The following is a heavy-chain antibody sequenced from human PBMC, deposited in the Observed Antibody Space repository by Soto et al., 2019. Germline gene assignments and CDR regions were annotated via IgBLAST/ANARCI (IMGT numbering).Heavy chain of an antibody. CDR3: AREDVSHYYHISDY. D-gene: IGHD3-9*01. V-gene: IGHV4-4*07. CDR1: GGSICGFY. CDR2: ISCSRRG. Sequence: ETLSLTCTVSGGSICGFYWSWLRQPAEKGLEWFGRISCSRRGVYNPSGKRRVTMSADTSKNQFSLRLSSVTAADTAVYYCAREDVSHYYHISDYWGQGTQVTVS. J-gene: IGHJ4*02.